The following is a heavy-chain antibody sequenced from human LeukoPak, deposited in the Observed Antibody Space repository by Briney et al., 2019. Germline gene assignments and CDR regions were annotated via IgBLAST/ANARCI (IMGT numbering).Heavy chain of an antibody. J-gene: IGHJ6*03. Sequence: SETLSLTCAVYGGSFSGYYWSWIRQPPGKGLEWIGEINHSGSTNYNPSLKSRVTISVDTSKNQFSLKLSSVTAADTAVYYCARANIVVVPAAIYPYYYYMDVWGKGTTVTVSS. CDR3: ARANIVVVPAAIYPYYYYMDV. D-gene: IGHD2-2*01. CDR2: INHSGST. V-gene: IGHV4-34*01. CDR1: GGSFSGYY.